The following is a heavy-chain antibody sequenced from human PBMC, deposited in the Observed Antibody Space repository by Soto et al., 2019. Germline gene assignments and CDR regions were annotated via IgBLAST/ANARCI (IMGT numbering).Heavy chain of an antibody. D-gene: IGHD3-10*01. Sequence: QVQLVQSGAEVKKPGASVKVSCKASGYTFTSYAMHWVRQAPGQRLEWMGWINAGNGNTKYSQKFQGRVTITRDTSASTAYMERSSLRSEDTAVYYCASSGSGSYYYYGMDVWGQGTTVTVSS. CDR2: INAGNGNT. CDR1: GYTFTSYA. V-gene: IGHV1-3*01. CDR3: ASSGSGSYYYYGMDV. J-gene: IGHJ6*02.